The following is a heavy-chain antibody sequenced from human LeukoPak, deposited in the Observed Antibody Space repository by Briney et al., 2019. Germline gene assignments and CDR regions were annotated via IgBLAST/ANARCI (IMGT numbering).Heavy chain of an antibody. D-gene: IGHD2-21*01. J-gene: IGHJ3*02. CDR2: VSGNGDTT. V-gene: IGHV3-23*01. Sequence: GALSLSCAASGFTFRNYSMAGVRQAPGKGREGVSVVSGNGDTTYYADSLKGRFTISRDNSRNTLYLQMNSLRAEDTAVYFCARERQDTILHSGAFDIWGQGTMVTVSS. CDR1: GFTFRNYS. CDR3: ARERQDTILHSGAFDI.